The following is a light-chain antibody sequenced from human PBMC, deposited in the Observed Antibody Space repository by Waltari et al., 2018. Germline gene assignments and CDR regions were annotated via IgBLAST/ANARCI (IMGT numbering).Light chain of an antibody. CDR1: VGTYNS. J-gene: IGLJ3*02. Sequence: QSGLTQPVSVSGSPGQSITISCNNVGTYNSVSWYQQLPGKAPKVLIDETYKRPSGISTRFSGSKSANTASLTISDLQSEDEAHYYCCSNVHSSVWMFGGGTKLTVL. V-gene: IGLV2-23*01. CDR3: CSNVHSSVWM. CDR2: ETY.